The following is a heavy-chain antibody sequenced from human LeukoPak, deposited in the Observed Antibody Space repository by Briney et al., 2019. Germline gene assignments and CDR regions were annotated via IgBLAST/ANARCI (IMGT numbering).Heavy chain of an antibody. CDR3: ARDKYYDFWSGYCDY. V-gene: IGHV3-11*01. J-gene: IGHJ4*02. CDR1: GFTFSEYY. Sequence: GGSLSLSCAVSGFTFSEYYMSWIRQAPGQGREGVSYISSSSSTIYYADSVKGRFTISRDNAKNSLYLQMNSLRAEDTAVYYCARDKYYDFWSGYCDYWGQGTLVTVSS. D-gene: IGHD3-3*01. CDR2: ISSSSSTI.